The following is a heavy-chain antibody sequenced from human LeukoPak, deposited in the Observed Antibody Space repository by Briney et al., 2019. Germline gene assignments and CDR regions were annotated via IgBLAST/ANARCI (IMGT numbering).Heavy chain of an antibody. CDR3: ARDCSGGRCDGAFDI. V-gene: IGHV1-69*13. Sequence: GASVKVSCKSSGGTFGRYAITWVRQAPGQRLELMWGINPIYGTSDYAQRFQGRVTISAEESTSTAFLEVRSLRSEDTAVYYCARDCSGGRCDGAFDIWGQGKLVIVSS. J-gene: IGHJ3*02. D-gene: IGHD2-15*01. CDR2: INPIYGTS. CDR1: GGTFGRYA.